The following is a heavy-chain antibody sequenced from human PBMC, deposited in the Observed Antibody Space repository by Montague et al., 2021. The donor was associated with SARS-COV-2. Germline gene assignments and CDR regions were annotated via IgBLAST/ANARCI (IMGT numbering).Heavy chain of an antibody. CDR3: ARSHYDILTGYYTVFDY. J-gene: IGHJ4*02. V-gene: IGHV2-70*01. D-gene: IGHD3-9*01. Sequence: VKPTQTLTLTCTFSGFSLSTSGMCVSWIRQPPGKALEWLALIDWDDDKYYSTSLKTRLTISKDTSKNLVVLTMTNMGPVDTATYYCARSHYDILTGYYTVFDYWGQGTLVTVSS. CDR1: GFSLSTSGMC. CDR2: IDWDDDK.